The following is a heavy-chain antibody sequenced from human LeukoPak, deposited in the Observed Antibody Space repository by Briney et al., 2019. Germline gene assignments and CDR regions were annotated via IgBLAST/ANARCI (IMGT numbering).Heavy chain of an antibody. Sequence: PGGSLRLSCAASGFTFSSYGMHWVRQAPGKGLEWVAVIWYDGSNKYYADSVKGRFTISRDNSKNTLYLQMNSLRAEDTAVYYCAREAVPAAFYYYYYGMDVWGQGTTVTVSS. CDR1: GFTFSSYG. D-gene: IGHD2-2*01. J-gene: IGHJ6*02. CDR3: AREAVPAAFYYYYYGMDV. CDR2: IWYDGSNK. V-gene: IGHV3-33*01.